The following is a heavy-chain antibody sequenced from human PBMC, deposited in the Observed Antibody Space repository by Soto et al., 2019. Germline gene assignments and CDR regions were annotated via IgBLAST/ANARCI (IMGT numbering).Heavy chain of an antibody. D-gene: IGHD1-26*01. J-gene: IGHJ4*02. CDR2: INPIFGTA. CDR3: VRTPPGRT. Sequence: SVKVSCKASGGPFISYAIIWVRQAPGQGLEWMGGINPIFGTANYAQKFQCRVTITADKSTSTAYMELSSLRSEDTAVYYCVRTPPGRTWGQGTLVTVSS. V-gene: IGHV1-69*06. CDR1: GGPFISYA.